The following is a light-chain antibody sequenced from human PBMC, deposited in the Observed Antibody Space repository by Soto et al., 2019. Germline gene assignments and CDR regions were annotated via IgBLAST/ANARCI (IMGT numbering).Light chain of an antibody. CDR1: SSDVGGYNL. CDR2: EGT. Sequence: QSVLTQPASVSGPPGQSITVSCAGTSSDVGGYNLVSWYQQHPGKAPKLIIYEGTERPSGISPRFSGSKSGNTASLTISGLQAEDEADYYCSSYTSSSIYVFGSGTKVTVL. J-gene: IGLJ1*01. V-gene: IGLV2-23*01. CDR3: SSYTSSSIYV.